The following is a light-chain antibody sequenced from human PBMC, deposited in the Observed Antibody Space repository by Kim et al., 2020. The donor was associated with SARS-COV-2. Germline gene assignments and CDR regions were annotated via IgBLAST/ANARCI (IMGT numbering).Light chain of an antibody. CDR3: QKCDSAPWT. J-gene: IGKJ1*01. CDR2: AAS. Sequence: DIQMTQSPSSLSASVGDRVTITCRASQDISNYLARFQLKPGKAPKLLIYAASALQPGVPSRFSGSGSGTDFTLTVTSLQPEDVATYYCQKCDSAPWTFGQGTKVDIK. CDR1: QDISNY. V-gene: IGKV1-27*01.